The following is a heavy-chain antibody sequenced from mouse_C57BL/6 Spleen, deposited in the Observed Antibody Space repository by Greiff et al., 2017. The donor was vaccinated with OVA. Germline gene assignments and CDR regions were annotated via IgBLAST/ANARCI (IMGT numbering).Heavy chain of an antibody. D-gene: IGHD4-1*01. V-gene: IGHV5-12*01. Sequence: EVQGVESGGGLVQPGGSLKLSCAASGFTFSDYYMYWVRQTPEKRLEWVAYISNGGGSTYYPDTVKGRFTISRDNDKNTLYLQMSRLKSEDTAMYYCARHKTGDWYFDVWGTGTTVTVSS. CDR3: ARHKTGDWYFDV. CDR2: ISNGGGST. CDR1: GFTFSDYY. J-gene: IGHJ1*03.